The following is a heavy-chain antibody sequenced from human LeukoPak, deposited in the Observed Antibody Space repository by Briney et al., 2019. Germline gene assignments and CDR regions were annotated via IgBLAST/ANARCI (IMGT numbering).Heavy chain of an antibody. CDR1: GGTFGSYA. J-gene: IGHJ5*02. D-gene: IGHD6-19*01. Sequence: GASVKVSCKASGGTFGSYAISWVRQAPGQGLEWMGGIIPIFGTANYAQKFQGRVTITADESTSTAYMELSSLRSEDTALYYCARDYIEVAGENWFDPWGQGTLVTVSS. CDR3: ARDYIEVAGENWFDP. V-gene: IGHV1-69*13. CDR2: IIPIFGTA.